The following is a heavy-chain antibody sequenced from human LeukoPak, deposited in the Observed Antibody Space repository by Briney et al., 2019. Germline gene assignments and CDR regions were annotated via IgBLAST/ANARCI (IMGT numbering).Heavy chain of an antibody. V-gene: IGHV4-39*01. Sequence: SETLSLTCTVSGGSISSSSYYWGWIRQPPGKGLEWIGSIYYSGSAYYNPSLKSRVTISVDTSKNQFSLRLSSVTAADTAVYYCARLSPMTLDYWGQGTLVTVSS. CDR2: IYYSGSA. CDR1: GGSISSSSYY. J-gene: IGHJ4*02. D-gene: IGHD3-22*01. CDR3: ARLSPMTLDY.